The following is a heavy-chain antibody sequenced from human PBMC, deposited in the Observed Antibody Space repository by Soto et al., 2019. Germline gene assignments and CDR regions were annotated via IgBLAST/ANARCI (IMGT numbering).Heavy chain of an antibody. J-gene: IGHJ3*01. D-gene: IGHD3-22*01. CDR1: GFTFRNYG. CDR3: ARDQLYYNDISGRPLNAFDV. V-gene: IGHV3-48*01. Sequence: EVALVESGGGLVQSGGSLRLSCAASGFTFRNYGMNWVRQAPGKGLEWVSYIGIGSSTKYYADSVKGRFTISRDNAKNSLYLKMNSLRAEDSALYYCARDQLYYNDISGRPLNAFDVWGQGTMVSVSS. CDR2: IGIGSSTK.